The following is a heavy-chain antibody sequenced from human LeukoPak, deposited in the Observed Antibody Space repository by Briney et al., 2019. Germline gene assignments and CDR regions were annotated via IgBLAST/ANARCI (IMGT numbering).Heavy chain of an antibody. CDR2: TKTDGSEK. J-gene: IGHJ1*01. CDR1: GFTFSSHW. V-gene: IGHV3-7*02. CDR3: ATSTRG. D-gene: IGHD2-15*01. Sequence: HAGGSLRLSCAASGFTFSSHWMTWVRQAPGKGLEWVASTKTDGSEKYYVDSVKGRFTISRDNAKNSLYLQMNSLRAEDTALYYCATSTRGWGQGTLVTVSS.